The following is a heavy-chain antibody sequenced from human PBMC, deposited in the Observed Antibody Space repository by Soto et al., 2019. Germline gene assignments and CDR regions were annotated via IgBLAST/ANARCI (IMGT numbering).Heavy chain of an antibody. V-gene: IGHV4-39*01. CDR1: GGSISSSSYY. Sequence: SETLSLTCTVSGGSISSSSYYWGWTRQPPGKGLEWIGSIYYSGSTYYNPSLKSRVTISVDTSKNQFSLKLSSVTAADTAVYYCASGKTTVTTHGMDVWGQGTTVTVSS. J-gene: IGHJ6*02. D-gene: IGHD4-17*01. CDR3: ASGKTTVTTHGMDV. CDR2: IYYSGST.